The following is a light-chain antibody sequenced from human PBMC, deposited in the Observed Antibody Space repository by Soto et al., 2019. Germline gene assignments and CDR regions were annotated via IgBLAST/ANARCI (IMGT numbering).Light chain of an antibody. CDR3: QQYNTYSSWS. CDR1: QSISNY. CDR2: DAS. V-gene: IGKV1-5*01. Sequence: DIQMTQSPSTLSVSVGDRVTITCRASQSISNYLGWYQQQPGKAPNLLIYDASTLEIGVPSRFSGSGSGTEFTLTISSLQADDFATYYCQQYNTYSSWSFGQGTKVEI. J-gene: IGKJ1*01.